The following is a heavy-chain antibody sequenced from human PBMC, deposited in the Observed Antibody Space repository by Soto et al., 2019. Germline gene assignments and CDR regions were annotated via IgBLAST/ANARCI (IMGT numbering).Heavy chain of an antibody. CDR3: AHIIHTTMVTPYYFDY. Sequence: QITLKESGPTLVKPTQTLTLTCTCSGFSLSTSGVGVGWIRQPPGKALECLALIYWDDDKRYSPSLKNRLTITPDTSKNQLVLTMTNMDPVDTATYYCAHIIHTTMVTPYYFDYWGQGTLVTVSS. CDR1: GFSLSTSGVG. V-gene: IGHV2-5*02. CDR2: IYWDDDK. J-gene: IGHJ4*02. D-gene: IGHD5-18*01.